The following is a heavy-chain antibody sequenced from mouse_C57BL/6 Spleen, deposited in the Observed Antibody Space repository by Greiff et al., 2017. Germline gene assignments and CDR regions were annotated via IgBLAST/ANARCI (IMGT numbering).Heavy chain of an antibody. CDR2: IDPENGDT. Sequence: EVQGVESGAELVRPGASVKLSCTASGFNIKDDYMHWVKQRPEQGLEWIGWIDPENGDTEYASKFQGKATITADTSSNTAYLQLSSLTSEDTAVYYCTSYGNFAYWGQGTLVTVSA. D-gene: IGHD2-1*01. V-gene: IGHV14-4*01. J-gene: IGHJ3*01. CDR1: GFNIKDDY. CDR3: TSYGNFAY.